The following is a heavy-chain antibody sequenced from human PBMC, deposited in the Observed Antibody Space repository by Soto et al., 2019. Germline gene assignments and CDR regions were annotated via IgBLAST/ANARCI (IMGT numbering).Heavy chain of an antibody. Sequence: ASVKVSCKASGYTFTSYAMHWVRQAPGQRLEWMGWINAGNGNTNYAQKFQGRVTITADESTSTAYMELSSLRSEDTAVYYCASDLYCSGGSCYSPSFEWFDPWGQGTLVTVSS. V-gene: IGHV1-3*01. CDR3: ASDLYCSGGSCYSPSFEWFDP. J-gene: IGHJ5*02. D-gene: IGHD2-15*01. CDR1: GYTFTSYA. CDR2: INAGNGNT.